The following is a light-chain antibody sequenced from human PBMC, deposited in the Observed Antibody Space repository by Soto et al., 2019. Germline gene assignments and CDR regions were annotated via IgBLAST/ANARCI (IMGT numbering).Light chain of an antibody. CDR3: QQSNNWTYT. CDR1: QSVSHN. J-gene: IGKJ2*01. Sequence: EIVMTQSPATLSVSPGERATLSCRASQSVSHNLAWYQQKPGQAPRLLFYGASTRATGIPANFRGSSSVTAYTLTIRNLQSEDFAIYYCQQSNNWTYTFGQGTKLEIK. CDR2: GAS. V-gene: IGKV3-15*01.